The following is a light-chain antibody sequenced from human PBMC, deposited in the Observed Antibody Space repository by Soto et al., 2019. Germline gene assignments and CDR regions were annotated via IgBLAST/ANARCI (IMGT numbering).Light chain of an antibody. CDR1: QSVSSY. Sequence: DIVLTQSPATLSLSPGERATLSCRASQSVSSYLAWYQQKPGQAPRLLIYDASNRATGIPARFSGSGSGTEFTLTISSLEPEDSALYYCQQRSNWPTFGPGTRLEI. J-gene: IGKJ5*01. V-gene: IGKV3-11*01. CDR3: QQRSNWPT. CDR2: DAS.